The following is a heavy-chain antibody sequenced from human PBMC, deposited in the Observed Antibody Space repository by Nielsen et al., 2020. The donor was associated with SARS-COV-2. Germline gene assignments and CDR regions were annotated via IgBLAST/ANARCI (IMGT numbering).Heavy chain of an antibody. CDR2: FSDNDGHT. J-gene: IGHJ4*02. CDR3: AKGSDVTGFDS. Sequence: GESLKISCAASGFTFRSYAMHWVRQAPGKGLEWVSTFSDNDGHTYHADSVKSRFTISRDNSNSTLFLQMNSLRVEDTALYYCAKGSDVTGFDSWGRGTLVTVSS. D-gene: IGHD1-14*01. V-gene: IGHV3-23*01. CDR1: GFTFRSYA.